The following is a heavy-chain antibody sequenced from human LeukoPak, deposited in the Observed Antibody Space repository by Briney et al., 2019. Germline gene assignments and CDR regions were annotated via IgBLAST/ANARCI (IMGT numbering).Heavy chain of an antibody. V-gene: IGHV1-2*02. CDR2: INPNSGGT. Sequence: ASVKVSCKASGYTFTCYYMHWVRQAPGQGLEWMGWINPNSGGTNYAQKLQGRVTMTTDTSTSTAYMELRSLRSDDTAVYYCARDPRITVVRGVIIRSDWFDPWGQGTLVTVSS. CDR3: ARDPRITVVRGVIIRSDWFDP. J-gene: IGHJ5*02. CDR1: GYTFTCYY. D-gene: IGHD3-10*01.